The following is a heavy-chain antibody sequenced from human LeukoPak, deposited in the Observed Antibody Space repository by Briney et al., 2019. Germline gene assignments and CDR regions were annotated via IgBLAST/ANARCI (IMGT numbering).Heavy chain of an antibody. CDR3: ARRLEPLDYGGDY. Sequence: GASVKVSCKASGYTFTSYDINWVRQATGQGLEWMGWMNPNSGNTGYAQKFQGRVTMTRNTSISTAYMELSSLRSEVTAVYYCARRLEPLDYGGDYWGQGTLVTVSS. V-gene: IGHV1-8*01. J-gene: IGHJ4*02. D-gene: IGHD4/OR15-4a*01. CDR2: MNPNSGNT. CDR1: GYTFTSYD.